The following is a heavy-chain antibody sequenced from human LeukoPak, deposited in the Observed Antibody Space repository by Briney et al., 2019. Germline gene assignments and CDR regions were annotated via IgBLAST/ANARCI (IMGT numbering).Heavy chain of an antibody. CDR1: GFTFSSYA. CDR2: ISYDGSNK. CDR3: AKQLGYCSDGSCYFPY. J-gene: IGHJ4*02. D-gene: IGHD2-15*01. Sequence: GGSLRLSCAASGFTFSSYAMHWVRQAPGKGLEWVAVISYDGSNKYYADSVKGRFTISRDNSKNTLFLQMNSLRAEDTAVYYCAKQLGYCSDGSCYFPYWGQGTLVTVSS. V-gene: IGHV3-30-3*02.